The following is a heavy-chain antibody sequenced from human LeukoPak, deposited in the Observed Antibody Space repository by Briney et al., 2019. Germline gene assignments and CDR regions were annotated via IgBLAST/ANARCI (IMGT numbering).Heavy chain of an antibody. CDR3: VRWGVEAGMSD. V-gene: IGHV3-7*01. D-gene: IGHD3-10*01. Sequence: LLGGSLRLSCEASGFSFSNYWMGWVRQAPGKGLEWVANIDPDGRDTYYVDSVKGRFTITRDNAKKSVFLQMSSLRGDETATYHCVRWGVEAGMSDWGQGTLVTVSS. J-gene: IGHJ4*02. CDR2: IDPDGRDT. CDR1: GFSFSNYW.